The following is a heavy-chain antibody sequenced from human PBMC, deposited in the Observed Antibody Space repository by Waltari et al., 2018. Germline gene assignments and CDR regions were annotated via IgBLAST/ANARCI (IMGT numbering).Heavy chain of an antibody. CDR1: GGSISSYY. J-gene: IGHJ4*02. D-gene: IGHD5-12*01. CDR2: SYYSGSP. Sequence: QVQLQESGPGLVKPSETLSLTCTVSGGSISSYYWSWIRQPPGKGLEWIGYSYYSGSPNDNPSRKSRVTISVDTSKNQFSLKLSSVTAADTAVYYCARGLGDGYTYRTSILDYWGQGTLVTVSS. CDR3: ARGLGDGYTYRTSILDY. V-gene: IGHV4-59*12.